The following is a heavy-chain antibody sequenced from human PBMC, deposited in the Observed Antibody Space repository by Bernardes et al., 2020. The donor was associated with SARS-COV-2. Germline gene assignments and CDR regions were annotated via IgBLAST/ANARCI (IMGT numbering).Heavy chain of an antibody. V-gene: IGHV1-2*02. J-gene: IGHJ4*02. CDR2: INPNGGGT. CDR3: ARGAGTKYQLVYDH. Sequence: ASVKVSCKASGYTFTGYYIHWVRQAPGHGLEWMGWINPNGGGTTSAQKIQGRVTMTRDTSLSTAYMELSSLRSDDTAMYYCARGAGTKYQLVYDHWGQGTLVTVSS. CDR1: GYTFTGYY. D-gene: IGHD2-2*01.